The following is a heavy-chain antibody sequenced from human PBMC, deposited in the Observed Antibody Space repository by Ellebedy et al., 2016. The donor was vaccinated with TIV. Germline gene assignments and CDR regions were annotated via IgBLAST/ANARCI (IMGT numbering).Heavy chain of an antibody. V-gene: IGHV4-59*01. D-gene: IGHD1-26*01. CDR1: GVSIGSYY. CDR2: IYYSEST. J-gene: IGHJ4*02. Sequence: MPSETLSPTCTVSGVSIGSYYWTWIRQLPGKGLAWTGYIYYSESTDYKLSLKSRVTISLDTSTNQLSLELRSVTAADTAVYYCARLLRGTYYGGFDYWGQGTPVTVSS. CDR3: ARLLRGTYYGGFDY.